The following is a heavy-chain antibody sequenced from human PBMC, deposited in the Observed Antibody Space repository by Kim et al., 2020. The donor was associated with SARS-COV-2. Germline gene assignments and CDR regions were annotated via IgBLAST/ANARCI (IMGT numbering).Heavy chain of an antibody. CDR2: INPSDGST. CDR1: GYTFTDHL. Sequence: ASVKVSCKASGYTFTDHLMHWVRQAPGHGLEWMGLINPSDGSTNYAQKFQGRVIMTRDTSTSTVYMELSGLRSEDTALYYCARAWVPTSPSDHWGQGTLVTVSS. J-gene: IGHJ4*02. D-gene: IGHD5-12*01. V-gene: IGHV1-46*01. CDR3: ARAWVPTSPSDH.